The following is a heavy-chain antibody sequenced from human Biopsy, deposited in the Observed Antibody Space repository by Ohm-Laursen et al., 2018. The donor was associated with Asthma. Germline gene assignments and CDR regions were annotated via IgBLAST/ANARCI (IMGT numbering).Heavy chain of an antibody. CDR3: AKVRSDWVITESFDY. V-gene: IGHV3-9*01. CDR2: ISWNSATI. D-gene: IGHD3-22*01. Sequence: SLRLSCAASGFKFDEYTMHWVRQAPGKGLEWVSGISWNSATIGYADSVEGRFTISRDNAKNSVFLQMDSLRPEDTAFYYCAKVRSDWVITESFDYWGQGVLVTASS. CDR1: GFKFDEYT. J-gene: IGHJ4*02.